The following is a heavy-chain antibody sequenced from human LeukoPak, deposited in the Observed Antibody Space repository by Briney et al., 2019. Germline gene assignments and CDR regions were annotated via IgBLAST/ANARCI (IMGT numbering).Heavy chain of an antibody. CDR3: ATWGDGDYYFDY. J-gene: IGHJ4*02. CDR2: FDPEDGET. D-gene: IGHD4-17*01. V-gene: IGHV1-24*01. Sequence: ASVNVSCKVSGYTLTELSMHWVRQAPGKGLEWMGGFDPEDGETIYAQKFQGRVTMTEDTSTDTAYMELSSLRSEDTAVYYCATWGDGDYYFDYWGQGTLVTVSS. CDR1: GYTLTELS.